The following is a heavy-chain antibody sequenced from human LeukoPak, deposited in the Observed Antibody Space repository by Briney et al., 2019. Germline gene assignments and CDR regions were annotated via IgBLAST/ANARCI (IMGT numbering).Heavy chain of an antibody. CDR2: INSDGSST. CDR1: GFTFSSYW. V-gene: IGHV3-74*01. Sequence: GGSLRLSCAASGFTFSSYWMHWVRHAPGKGLVWVSRINSDGSSTSYADSVKGRFTISRDNAKNTLYLQMNSLRAEDTAVYYCAKEVGYDFWSGLHHLDYWGQGTLVTVSS. D-gene: IGHD3-3*01. CDR3: AKEVGYDFWSGLHHLDY. J-gene: IGHJ4*02.